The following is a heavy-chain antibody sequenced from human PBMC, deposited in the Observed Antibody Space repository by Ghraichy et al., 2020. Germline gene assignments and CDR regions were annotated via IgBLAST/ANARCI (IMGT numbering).Heavy chain of an antibody. D-gene: IGHD6-13*01. CDR1: GFTVSSNY. J-gene: IGHJ5*01. CDR2: IYSGSST. Sequence: GGSLRLSCAASGFTVSSNYMSWVRQAPGKGLECVSIIYSGSSTFYTDSVKGRFTISRDNSENTLYLQMNSLRAEDTAGYYCARGVAAAGTWFDSWGQGTMVTVSS. CDR3: ARGVAAAGTWFDS. V-gene: IGHV3-66*01.